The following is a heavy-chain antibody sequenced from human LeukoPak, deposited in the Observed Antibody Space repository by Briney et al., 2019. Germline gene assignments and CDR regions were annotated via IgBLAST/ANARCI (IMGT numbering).Heavy chain of an antibody. CDR3: ARASVEMATILFDY. Sequence: PSETLSLTCTVSGGSISIYYWSWIRQPPGNGLEWIGYIYYSGSTNYNPSLKSRVTISVDTSKNQFSLKLSSVTAADTAVYYCARASVEMATILFDYWGQGTLVTVSS. J-gene: IGHJ4*02. V-gene: IGHV4-59*01. D-gene: IGHD5-24*01. CDR2: IYYSGST. CDR1: GGSISIYY.